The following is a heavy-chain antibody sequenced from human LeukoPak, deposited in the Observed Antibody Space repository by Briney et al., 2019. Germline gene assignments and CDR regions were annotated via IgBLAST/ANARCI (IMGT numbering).Heavy chain of an antibody. J-gene: IGHJ4*02. D-gene: IGHD4-17*01. CDR3: ARGTVTTLFDS. V-gene: IGHV4-4*07. Sequence: KTSETLSLTCFVTGGSISYYYGSWIRQPAGKGLEWIGRLYTSGSTDYNPSLKSRVTMSVDTSKNQFSLKLRSVTAADTAVYYCARGTVTTLFDSWGQGTLVTVSS. CDR1: GGSISYYY. CDR2: LYTSGST.